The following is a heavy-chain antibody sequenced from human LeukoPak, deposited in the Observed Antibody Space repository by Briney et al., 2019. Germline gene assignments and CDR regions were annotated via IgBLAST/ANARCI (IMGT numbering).Heavy chain of an antibody. CDR3: ARGGPGITMVRGVITPKGQTHKQPDR. CDR1: GYTFTGYY. D-gene: IGHD3-10*01. CDR2: INPNSGGT. Sequence: ASVKVSCKASGYTFTGYYMHWVRQAPGQGLEWMGWINPNSGGTNYAQKFQGRVTMTRDTSISTAYMELSGLRSDDTAVYYCARGGPGITMVRGVITPKGQTHKQPDRWGQGTLVTVSS. V-gene: IGHV1-2*02. J-gene: IGHJ4*02.